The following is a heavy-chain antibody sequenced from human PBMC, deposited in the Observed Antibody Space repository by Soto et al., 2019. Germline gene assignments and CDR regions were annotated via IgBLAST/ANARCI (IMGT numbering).Heavy chain of an antibody. D-gene: IGHD5-12*01. J-gene: IGHJ4*02. CDR3: EKDKDSGYDFPDY. Sequence: SLRLSCAASGFTFSSYGMHWVRQAPGKGLEWVAVISYDGSNKYYADSVKGRFTISRDNSKNTLYLQMNSLRAEDTAVYYCEKDKDSGYDFPDYWGQGTLVTVSS. V-gene: IGHV3-30*18. CDR2: ISYDGSNK. CDR1: GFTFSSYG.